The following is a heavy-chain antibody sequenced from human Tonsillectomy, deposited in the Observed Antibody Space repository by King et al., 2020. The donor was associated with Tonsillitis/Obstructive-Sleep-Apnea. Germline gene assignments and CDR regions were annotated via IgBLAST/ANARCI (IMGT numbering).Heavy chain of an antibody. Sequence: VQLEESGGGVVQPGRSLRLSGAASGFTFSEYGMYWVRQAPGKGLDWVAAISRDGSSKFYSDSVRGRFAISRDNSKSTLYLQLNSVTAGDTALYYCARERRMKYYMDVWGKGTTVTVSS. J-gene: IGHJ6*03. CDR2: ISRDGSSK. CDR1: GFTFSEYG. D-gene: IGHD2/OR15-2a*01. CDR3: ARERRMKYYMDV. V-gene: IGHV3-30*03.